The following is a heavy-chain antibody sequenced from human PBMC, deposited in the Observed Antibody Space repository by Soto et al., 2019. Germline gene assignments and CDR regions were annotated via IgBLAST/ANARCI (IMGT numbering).Heavy chain of an antibody. V-gene: IGHV1-69*13. Sequence: ASVKVSCKASGGTFSSYAISWVRQAPGQGLEWMGGIIPIFGTANYAQKFQGRVTITADESTSTAYMELSSLRSEDTALYYCASGGYSYGFTLYFDYWGQGTLVTVSS. D-gene: IGHD5-18*01. J-gene: IGHJ4*02. CDR3: ASGGYSYGFTLYFDY. CDR1: GGTFSSYA. CDR2: IIPIFGTA.